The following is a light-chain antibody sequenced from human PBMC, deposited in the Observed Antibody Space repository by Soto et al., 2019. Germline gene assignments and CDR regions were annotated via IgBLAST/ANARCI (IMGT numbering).Light chain of an antibody. V-gene: IGKV1-5*03. Sequence: IQMTQSPSTLSAAVGDRVTITCPASQSIGTSWAWYHQKPRKAPKLLIYGASSLESVVPPRFSGGGFGTEFALTISSLQADDFATYYCQHYNRHFGPGT. CDR2: GAS. J-gene: IGKJ3*01. CDR1: QSIGTS. CDR3: QHYNRH.